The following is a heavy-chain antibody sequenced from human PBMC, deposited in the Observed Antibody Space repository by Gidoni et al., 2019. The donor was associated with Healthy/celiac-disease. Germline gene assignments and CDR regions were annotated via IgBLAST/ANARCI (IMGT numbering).Heavy chain of an antibody. V-gene: IGHV3-11*01. J-gene: IGHJ4*02. CDR1: VFTFSDYY. CDR3: ARDIYSGYDSDDY. D-gene: IGHD5-12*01. Sequence: QVQLVESCGGLFKPGGSLILACAASVFTFSDYYLSWIRQAPGKGLEWVSYISSSGSTIYYADSVKGRFTISRDNAKNSLYLQMNSLRAEDTAVYYCARDIYSGYDSDDYWGQGTLVTVSS. CDR2: ISSSGSTI.